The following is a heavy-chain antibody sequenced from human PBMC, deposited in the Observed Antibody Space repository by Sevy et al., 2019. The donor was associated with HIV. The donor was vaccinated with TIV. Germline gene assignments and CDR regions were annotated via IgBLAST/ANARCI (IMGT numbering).Heavy chain of an antibody. D-gene: IGHD4-17*01. CDR1: GFTFGDYA. CDR2: IRSKAYGGTT. CDR3: TRALVDYGDYEGGYYFDY. J-gene: IGHJ4*02. V-gene: IGHV3-49*03. Sequence: GGSLRLSCTASGFTFGDYAMSWFRQAPGKGLEWVGFIRSKAYGGTTEYAASVKGRFTISRDDSKSIAYLQMNSLKTEDTAVYYCTRALVDYGDYEGGYYFDYWGQGTLVTVSS.